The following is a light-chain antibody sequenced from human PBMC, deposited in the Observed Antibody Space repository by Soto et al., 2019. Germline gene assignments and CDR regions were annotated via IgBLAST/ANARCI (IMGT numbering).Light chain of an antibody. CDR3: CSHVGGNSQQWV. CDR1: SNDVGGYNL. V-gene: IGLV2-23*02. J-gene: IGLJ3*02. CDR2: EVN. Sequence: QSALTQPASVSGSPGQSITISCTGTSNDVGGYNLVSWFQQHPGKAPKLMISEVNKRPSGVSNRFSGSKSANTASLTISGSQAEDEADYYCCSHVGGNSQQWVYGGGTKLTVL.